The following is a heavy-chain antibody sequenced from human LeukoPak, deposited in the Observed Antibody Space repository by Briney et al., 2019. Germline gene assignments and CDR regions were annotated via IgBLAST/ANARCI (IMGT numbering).Heavy chain of an antibody. CDR1: GFTFSSYG. J-gene: IGHJ4*02. CDR3: AKRSTSNYYGDFDY. Sequence: PGGSLRLSCAASGFTFSSYGMHWVRQAPGKGLEWVAVISYDGSNKYYADSVKGRFTISRDNSKKTLSLQMNSLRAEDTAIYFCAKRSTSNYYGDFDYWGQGTLVAVSS. CDR2: ISYDGSNK. V-gene: IGHV3-30*18. D-gene: IGHD3-22*01.